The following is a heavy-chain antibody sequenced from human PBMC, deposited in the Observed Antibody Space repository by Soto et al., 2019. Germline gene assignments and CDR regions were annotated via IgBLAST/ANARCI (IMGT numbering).Heavy chain of an antibody. D-gene: IGHD2-2*01. CDR2: ISYDGSNK. CDR3: ARDAPAPPDILDKYQQARERAVYYGMDV. CDR1: GFTFSSYA. J-gene: IGHJ6*02. Sequence: GGSLRLSCAASGFTFSSYAMHWVRQAPGKGLEWVAVISYDGSNKYYADSVKGRFTISRDNSKNTLYLQMNSLRAEDTAVYYCARDAPAPPDILDKYQQARERAVYYGMDVWGQGTTVTVSS. V-gene: IGHV3-30-3*01.